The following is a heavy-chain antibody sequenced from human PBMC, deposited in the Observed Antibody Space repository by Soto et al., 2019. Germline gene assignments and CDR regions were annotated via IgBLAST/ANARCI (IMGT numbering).Heavy chain of an antibody. V-gene: IGHV3-48*01. D-gene: IGHD6-13*01. CDR1: GFTFSSYS. CDR3: ARHPERIAQIGWFDP. CDR2: ISSSSSTI. J-gene: IGHJ5*02. Sequence: GGSLRLSCAASGFTFSSYSMNWVRQAPGKGLEWVSYISSSSSTIYYADSVKGRFTISRDNAKNSLYLQMNSLRAEDTAVYYCARHPERIAQIGWFDPRGQGTLVTVSS.